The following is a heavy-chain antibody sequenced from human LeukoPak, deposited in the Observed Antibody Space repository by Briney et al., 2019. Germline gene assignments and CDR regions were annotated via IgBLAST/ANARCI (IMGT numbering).Heavy chain of an antibody. D-gene: IGHD5-12*01. CDR1: GFTFSSYA. CDR2: ISGSGGST. V-gene: IGHV3-23*01. J-gene: IGHJ5*02. CDR3: AKDQMATMIYWFDP. Sequence: AGGSLRLSCAASGFTFSSYAMSWVRQAPGKGLEWVSAISGSGGSTYYAGSVKGRFTISRDNSKNTLYLQMNSLRAEDTAVYYCAKDQMATMIYWFDPWGQGTLVTVSS.